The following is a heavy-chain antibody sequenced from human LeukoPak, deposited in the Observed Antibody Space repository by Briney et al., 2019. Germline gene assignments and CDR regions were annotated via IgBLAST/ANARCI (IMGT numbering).Heavy chain of an antibody. CDR2: IYYSGST. J-gene: IGHJ4*02. D-gene: IGHD6-19*01. CDR3: ARGSTPIAVAGRSFDY. Sequence: SETLSLTCTVSGGSISSYYWSWIRQHPGKGLEWIGYIYYSGSTYYNPSLKSRVTISVDTSKNQFSLKLSSVTAADTAVYYCARGSTPIAVAGRSFDYWGQGTLVTVSS. CDR1: GGSISSYY. V-gene: IGHV4-59*06.